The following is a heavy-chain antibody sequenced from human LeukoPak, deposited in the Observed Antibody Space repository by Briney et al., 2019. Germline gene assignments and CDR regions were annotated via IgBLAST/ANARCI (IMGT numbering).Heavy chain of an antibody. V-gene: IGHV3-23*01. CDR2: ISGSGGST. CDR3: AKVARYYGSGSQFDY. D-gene: IGHD3-10*01. J-gene: IGHJ4*02. Sequence: GGSLRLSCAASGFTFSSYAMSWVRQAPGKGLEWVSAISGSGGSTYYADSVKGRLTISRDNSKNTLYLQMNSLRAEDTAVYYCAKVARYYGSGSQFDYWGQGTLVTVSS. CDR1: GFTFSSYA.